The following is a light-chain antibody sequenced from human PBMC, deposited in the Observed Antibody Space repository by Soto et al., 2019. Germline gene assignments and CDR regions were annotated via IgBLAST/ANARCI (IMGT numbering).Light chain of an antibody. J-gene: IGKJ1*01. CDR2: KAS. CDR1: QSISSW. CDR3: QQYNSYSRT. Sequence: DLQMTQSPSTLSASVGDRVKITCRASQSISSWLAWYQQKPGKAPKLLIYKASSLESGVPSRFSGSGSGTEFTLTISSLQPDDFATYYCQQYNSYSRTFGQGTKV. V-gene: IGKV1-5*03.